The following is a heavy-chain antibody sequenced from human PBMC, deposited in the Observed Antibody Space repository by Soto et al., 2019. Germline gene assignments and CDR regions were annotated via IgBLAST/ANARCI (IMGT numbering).Heavy chain of an antibody. V-gene: IGHV4-59*08. Sequence: QVQLQESGPGLVKPSETLSLTCTVSGGSISSYYWSWIRQPPGKGLEWIGYIYYSGSTNYNPSLRIRVTISVATSKNQFSLKLSSVTAADTAVYYCARRYGALFDYWGQGTLVTVSS. D-gene: IGHD4-17*01. CDR1: GGSISSYY. CDR2: IYYSGST. CDR3: ARRYGALFDY. J-gene: IGHJ4*02.